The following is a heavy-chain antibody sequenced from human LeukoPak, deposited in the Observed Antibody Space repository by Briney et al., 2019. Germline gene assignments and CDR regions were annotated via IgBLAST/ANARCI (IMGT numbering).Heavy chain of an antibody. D-gene: IGHD4-17*01. Sequence: PSETLSLTCAVYGGSFSGYYWSWIRQPPGKGLEWIGYIYHSGSTYYNPSLKSRVTISVDRSKNQFSLKLSSVTAADTAVYYCASSTVTTRWFDPWGQGTLVTVSS. CDR1: GGSFSGYY. V-gene: IGHV4-30-2*01. J-gene: IGHJ5*02. CDR2: IYHSGST. CDR3: ASSTVTTRWFDP.